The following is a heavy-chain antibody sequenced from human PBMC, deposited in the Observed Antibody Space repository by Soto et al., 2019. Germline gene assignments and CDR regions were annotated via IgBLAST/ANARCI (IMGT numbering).Heavy chain of an antibody. D-gene: IGHD6-13*01. CDR1: DLHFSNTW. CDR3: ASVGSIAAGGTHFDY. J-gene: IGHJ4*02. Sequence: EVQLVESGGGLVKPGGSLGLFCAASDLHFSNTWLNWVRQAPGKGLEWVGRIKSKIDGGTIDYAAPVKGRFTISRDDSESTLFLQMNSLKSDDTARYDCASVGSIAAGGTHFDYWGQGTLVTVSS. CDR2: IKSKIDGGTI. V-gene: IGHV3-15*07.